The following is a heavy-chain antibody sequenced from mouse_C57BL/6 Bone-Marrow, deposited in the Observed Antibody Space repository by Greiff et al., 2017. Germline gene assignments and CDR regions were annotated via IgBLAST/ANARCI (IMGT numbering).Heavy chain of an antibody. J-gene: IGHJ4*01. CDR3: AMITTVVRTRAMDY. D-gene: IGHD1-1*01. CDR2: SDPEDGET. CDR1: GFNIKDYY. V-gene: IGHV14-2*01. Sequence: VQLKQSGAELVKPGASVKLSCTASGFNIKDYYMHWVKQRTEQGLEWIGRSDPEDGETKYAPKFPGKATITADTSANTAYLQLSILTSEDTAFYYWAMITTVVRTRAMDYWGQGTSVTVSS.